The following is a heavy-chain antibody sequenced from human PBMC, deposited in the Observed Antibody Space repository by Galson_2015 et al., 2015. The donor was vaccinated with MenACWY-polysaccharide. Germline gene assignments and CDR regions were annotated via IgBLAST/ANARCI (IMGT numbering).Heavy chain of an antibody. V-gene: IGHV3-23*01. CDR1: GFTFSSYA. Sequence: SLRLSCAASGFTFSSYAMSWVRQAPGKGLEWVSTISGSGGSTFHADSVKGRFTISRDNSKNTLYLQMNSLRVEDTAVFYCAKENSSSGNSNLFDYWGQGTLVTVSS. J-gene: IGHJ4*02. D-gene: IGHD4-23*01. CDR2: ISGSGGST. CDR3: AKENSSSGNSNLFDY.